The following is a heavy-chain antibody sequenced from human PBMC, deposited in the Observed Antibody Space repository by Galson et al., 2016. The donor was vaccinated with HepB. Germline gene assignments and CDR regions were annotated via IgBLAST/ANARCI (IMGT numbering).Heavy chain of an antibody. V-gene: IGHV3-23*01. D-gene: IGHD3-22*01. Sequence: SLRLSCAASGFTFSSYAMRWVRHAPGKGLEWVAAISASGGSTYYADSVKGRFTISRDNSKNTLYLQMNSLRAEDTAVYYCAKDRHLDYYDSSGYPTWFDYWGQGTLVTVSS. J-gene: IGHJ4*02. CDR2: ISASGGST. CDR3: AKDRHLDYYDSSGYPTWFDY. CDR1: GFTFSSYA.